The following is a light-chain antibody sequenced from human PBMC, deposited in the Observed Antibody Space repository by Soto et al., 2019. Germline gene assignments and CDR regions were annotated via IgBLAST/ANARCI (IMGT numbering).Light chain of an antibody. CDR1: QSVTSSY. CDR2: GVS. V-gene: IGKV3-20*01. J-gene: IGKJ4*01. CDR3: QQYGDSPLT. Sequence: EVELTKSPVTVSLSPGERDTLSCRSSQSVTSSYLAWYQQKPGQAPRLLIYGVSSMATGIPDRFSGSGAGTDFTLTISRLEPEDFAVYYCQQYGDSPLTFGGGTKVDIK.